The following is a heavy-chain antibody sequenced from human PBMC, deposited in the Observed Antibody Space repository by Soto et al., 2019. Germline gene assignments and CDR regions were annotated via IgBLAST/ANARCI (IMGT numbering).Heavy chain of an antibody. CDR1: GFIFRSYA. CDR3: AKGRTVGTS. J-gene: IGHJ5*02. V-gene: IGHV3-23*01. D-gene: IGHD1-1*01. CDR2: ISDNGDTT. Sequence: GSLRLSCAASGFIFRSYAMSWVRQAPGTGLEWVSAISDNGDTTYYVDSVKGRFTISRDNSKNTLYLQMNSLRAEDTALYYCAKGRTVGTSWGQGTLVTVYS.